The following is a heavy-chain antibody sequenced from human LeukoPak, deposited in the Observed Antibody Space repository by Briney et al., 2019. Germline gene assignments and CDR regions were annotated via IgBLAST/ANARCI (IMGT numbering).Heavy chain of an antibody. J-gene: IGHJ4*02. V-gene: IGHV3-20*04. CDR3: ARPLHLGYCSSTSCYTVPFDY. CDR2: INWNGGST. CDR1: GFTFDDYG. Sequence: TGGSLRLSCAASGFTFDDYGMSWVRQAPGKGLEWVSGINWNGGSTGYADSVKGRFTISRDNAKNPLYLQMNSLRAEDTALYYCARPLHLGYCSSTSCYTVPFDYWGQGTLVTVSS. D-gene: IGHD2-2*02.